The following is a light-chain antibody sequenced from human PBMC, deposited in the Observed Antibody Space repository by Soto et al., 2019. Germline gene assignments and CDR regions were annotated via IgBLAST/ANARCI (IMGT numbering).Light chain of an antibody. CDR3: QQDGSSPPYT. Sequence: EVVLTQSPGTMSLSPGERATLSCRASQSVSNNYFAWYQQKPGQAPRLLIFGSSDRDTGIPDRFSGSGSGTDFTLTISRLEPEDFAVYYCQQDGSSPPYTFGQGTKLAIK. V-gene: IGKV3-20*01. CDR2: GSS. CDR1: QSVSNNY. J-gene: IGKJ2*01.